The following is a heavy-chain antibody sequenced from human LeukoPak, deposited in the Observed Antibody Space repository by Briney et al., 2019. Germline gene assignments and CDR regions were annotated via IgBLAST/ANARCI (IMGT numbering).Heavy chain of an antibody. D-gene: IGHD3-10*01. CDR2: TSFDGGKK. CDR1: GFIFRSYA. CDR3: ARALTLFRGVPNLDY. Sequence: GRSLRLSCAASGFIFRSYAVNWVRQAPGKGLEWVAGTSFDGGKKHYIDSVKGRFTISRDNSKNTVYLQMNSLRPVDTAVYYCARALTLFRGVPNLDYWGQGTLVTVSS. V-gene: IGHV3-30*04. J-gene: IGHJ4*02.